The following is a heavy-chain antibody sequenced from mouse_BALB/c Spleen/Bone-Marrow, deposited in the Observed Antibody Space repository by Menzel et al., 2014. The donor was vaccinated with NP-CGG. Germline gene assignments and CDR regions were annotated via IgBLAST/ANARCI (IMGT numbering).Heavy chain of an antibody. V-gene: IGHV1-4*01. CDR3: TIRYYAMDY. Sequence: VKLVESGAELARPGASVKMSCQASGYTFXRYTMHWEKQRPGQGLEWIGYIIPSSGYTKYNQKFKDKATLTADKSSSTAYMQLSSLTSEDSAVYYCTIRYYAMDYWGQGTSVTVSS. J-gene: IGHJ4*01. CDR2: IIPSSGYT. CDR1: GYTFXRYT. D-gene: IGHD1-1*01.